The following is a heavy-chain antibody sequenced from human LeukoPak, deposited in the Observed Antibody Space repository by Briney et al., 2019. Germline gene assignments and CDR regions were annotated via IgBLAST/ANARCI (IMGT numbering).Heavy chain of an antibody. V-gene: IGHV4-39*01. CDR1: DDSITNNFYF. D-gene: IGHD6-19*01. CDR3: ARHKVAVPQGFDY. CDR2: IYYSGTV. J-gene: IGHJ4*02. Sequence: PSETLSLTCTVSDDSITNNFYFWGWIRQPPGTGLEWIGTIYYSGTVYYNPSLKSRVAISLDTSKNQFSLKLTSVTAADTAVYYCARHKVAVPQGFDYWGQGTLVTVSS.